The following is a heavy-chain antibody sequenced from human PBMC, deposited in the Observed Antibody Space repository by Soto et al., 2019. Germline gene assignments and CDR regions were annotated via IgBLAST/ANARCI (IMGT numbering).Heavy chain of an antibody. D-gene: IGHD3-16*02. CDR2: INPNSGGT. Sequence: ASVKVSCKSSGYTFTVYYMHWVRQAPGQGLEWMGWINPNSGGTNYAQKFQGWVTMTRDTSISTAYMELSRLRSDDTAVYYCARNGGSAATYYDYIWGSYRSDPFDIWGQGTMVTVSS. CDR1: GYTFTVYY. J-gene: IGHJ3*02. CDR3: ARNGGSAATYYDYIWGSYRSDPFDI. V-gene: IGHV1-2*04.